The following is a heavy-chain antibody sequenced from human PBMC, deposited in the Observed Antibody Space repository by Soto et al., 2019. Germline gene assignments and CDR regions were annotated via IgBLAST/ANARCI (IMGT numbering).Heavy chain of an antibody. CDR2: ISYDGSNK. V-gene: IGHV3-30*18. Sequence: QVQLVESGGGVVQPGRSLRLSCAASGFTFSSYGMHWVRQAPGKGLEWVAVISYDGSNKYYADSVKGRFTISRDNSKNTLYLQMNSLRAEDTAAYYCAKDYYYDSSGYGHWFDPWGQGTLVTVSS. CDR1: GFTFSSYG. CDR3: AKDYYYDSSGYGHWFDP. J-gene: IGHJ5*02. D-gene: IGHD3-22*01.